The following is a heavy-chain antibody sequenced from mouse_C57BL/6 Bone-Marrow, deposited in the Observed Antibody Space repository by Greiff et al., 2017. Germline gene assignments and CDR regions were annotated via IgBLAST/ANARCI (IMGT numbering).Heavy chain of an antibody. V-gene: IGHV1-74*01. CDR1: GYTFTSYW. J-gene: IGHJ3*01. D-gene: IGHD2-10*02. Sequence: VQLQQPGAELVKPGTSVKVSCKASGYTFTSYWMHWVKQRPGQGLEWIGRIHPSDSYTNYNQKFKGKATLTVDKSSSTAYMQLSSLTSEDSAVYCGALGRGYGNYPFAYWGQGTLVTVSA. CDR2: IHPSDSYT. CDR3: ALGRGYGNYPFAY.